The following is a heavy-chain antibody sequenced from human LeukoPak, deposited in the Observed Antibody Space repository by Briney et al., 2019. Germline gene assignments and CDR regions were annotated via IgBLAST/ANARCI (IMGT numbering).Heavy chain of an antibody. V-gene: IGHV3-11*01. Sequence: GGSLRLSCAASGFTFSDYYMNWIRQAPGKGLEWVSYISSSGSTIYYADSVKGRFTISRDSAKNSLYLQMNSLRAEDTAVYYCSVNYCSGGSCYMLWGQGTLVTVSS. CDR2: ISSSGSTI. CDR3: SVNYCSGGSCYML. CDR1: GFTFSDYY. J-gene: IGHJ4*02. D-gene: IGHD2-15*01.